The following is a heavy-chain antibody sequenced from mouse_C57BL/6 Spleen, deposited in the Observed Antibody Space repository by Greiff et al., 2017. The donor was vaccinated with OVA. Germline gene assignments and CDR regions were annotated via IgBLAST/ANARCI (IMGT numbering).Heavy chain of an antibody. CDR3: AALREGD. CDR1: GYAFSSSW. CDR2: IYPGDGDT. V-gene: IGHV1-82*01. Sequence: VQLQQSGPELVKPGASVKISCKASGYAFSSSWMNWVKQRPGKGLEWIGRIYPGDGDTNYNGKFKGKATLTADKSSSTAYMQLSSLTSEDSAVYFCAALREGDWGQGTTLTVSS. D-gene: IGHD1-1*01. J-gene: IGHJ2*01.